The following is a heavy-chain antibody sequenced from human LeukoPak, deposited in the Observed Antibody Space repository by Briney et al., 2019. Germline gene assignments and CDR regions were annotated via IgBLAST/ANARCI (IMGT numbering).Heavy chain of an antibody. D-gene: IGHD7-27*01. J-gene: IGHJ4*02. Sequence: PSETLSPTCTVSGGSISGYYWSWIRQPPGKGLEWIGYIYYSGSTSYNPSLKSRVTISVDTSKNQFSLKLSSVTAADTAVYYCASRKLGNDYWGQGTLVTVSS. CDR1: GGSISGYY. V-gene: IGHV4-59*01. CDR2: IYYSGST. CDR3: ASRKLGNDY.